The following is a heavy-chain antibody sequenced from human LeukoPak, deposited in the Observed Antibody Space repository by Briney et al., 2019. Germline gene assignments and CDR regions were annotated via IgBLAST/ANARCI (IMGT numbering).Heavy chain of an antibody. CDR1: GGSITSSGYY. D-gene: IGHD3-22*01. J-gene: IGHJ4*02. CDR2: IYHSGST. CDR3: ARDTWDYYDSSGCYYDMGFDY. Sequence: SETLSLTCTVSGGSITSSGYYWVWIRKPPGKGLEWIGSIYHSGSTNYNPSLKSRVTMSVDTSKNQFSLKLSSVTAADTAVYYCARDTWDYYDSSGCYYDMGFDYWGQGTLVTVSS. V-gene: IGHV4-39*07.